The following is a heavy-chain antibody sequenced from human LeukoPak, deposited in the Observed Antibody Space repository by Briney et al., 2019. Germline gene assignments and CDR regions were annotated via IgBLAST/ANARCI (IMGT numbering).Heavy chain of an antibody. CDR2: IDPNSGGT. CDR3: ARDLGGSYQDY. CDR1: GYTFTDSY. D-gene: IGHD1-26*01. Sequence: ASVKVACKASGYTFTDSYIHWVRQAPGQGLEWMGWIDPNSGGTNYAQKFQDSVTMTRDTSTSTVYMELSSLRSDDTAVYYCARDLGGSYQDYWGQGTLVTVSS. V-gene: IGHV1-2*02. J-gene: IGHJ4*02.